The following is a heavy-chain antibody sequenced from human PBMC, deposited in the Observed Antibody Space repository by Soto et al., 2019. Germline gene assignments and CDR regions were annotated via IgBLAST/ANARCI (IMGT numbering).Heavy chain of an antibody. CDR2: INSDGSST. CDR3: ARVQGFGELDYYYYGMDV. CDR1: GFTFSSYW. D-gene: IGHD3-10*01. V-gene: IGHV3-74*01. J-gene: IGHJ6*02. Sequence: PGGSLRLSCAASGFTFSSYWMHWVRQAPGKGLVWVSRINSDGSSTSYADSVKGRFTISRDNAKNTLYLQMNSLRAEDTAVYYCARVQGFGELDYYYYGMDVWGQGTTVTVSS.